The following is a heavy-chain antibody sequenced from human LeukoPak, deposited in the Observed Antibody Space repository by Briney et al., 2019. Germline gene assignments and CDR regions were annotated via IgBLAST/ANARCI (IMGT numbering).Heavy chain of an antibody. V-gene: IGHV4-39*01. D-gene: IGHD5-12*01. CDR2: IDYNEDT. CDR1: DGSISSRNYY. Sequence: PSETLSLSCTVSDGSISSRNYYWGWIRQPPGKGLEWIGSIDYNEDTYYNPSLASRVTMSEDTSKNQFSLKLNSVTAEDTAVYYCARGHRGVFTDPINYWAQGTLVTVSS. J-gene: IGHJ4*02. CDR3: ARGHRGVFTDPINY.